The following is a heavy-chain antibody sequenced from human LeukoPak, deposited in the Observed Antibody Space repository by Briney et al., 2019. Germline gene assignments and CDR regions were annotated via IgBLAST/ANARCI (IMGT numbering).Heavy chain of an antibody. J-gene: IGHJ4*02. CDR1: GFTFSDYY. Sequence: PGGSLRLSCAASGFTFSDYYMSWIRQAPGKGLEWVSYISSSGSTIYYADSVKGRFTISRDNAKNSLYLQMNSLRAEDTAVYYCARQYHRYYDSSGYYLGFDYWGQGTLVTVSS. CDR3: ARQYHRYYDSSGYYLGFDY. V-gene: IGHV3-11*01. D-gene: IGHD3-22*01. CDR2: ISSSGSTI.